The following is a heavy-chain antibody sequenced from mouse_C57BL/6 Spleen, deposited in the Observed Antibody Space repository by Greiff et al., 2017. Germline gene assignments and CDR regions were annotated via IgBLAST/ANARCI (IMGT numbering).Heavy chain of an antibody. CDR3: ALYDYDSHWYFDV. CDR1: GYTFTSYW. D-gene: IGHD2-4*01. CDR2: IHPNSGST. V-gene: IGHV1-64*01. Sequence: QVQLQQSGAELVKPGASVKLSCKASGYTFTSYWMHWVKQRPGQGLEWIGMIHPNSGSTNYNEKFKSKATLTVDKSSSTAYMQLSSLTSEDSAVYYCALYDYDSHWYFDVWGTGTTVTVSS. J-gene: IGHJ1*03.